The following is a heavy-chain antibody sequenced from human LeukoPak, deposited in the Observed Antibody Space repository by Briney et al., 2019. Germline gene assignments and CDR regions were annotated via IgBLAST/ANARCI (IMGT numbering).Heavy chain of an antibody. D-gene: IGHD3-3*01. J-gene: IGHJ5*02. CDR3: ARDVGFWSGIENWFDP. Sequence: PVGSLRLSCAASGFTFSSYEMNWVRQAPGKGLEWVSYISSSGSTIYHADSVKGRFAISRDNAKNSLYLQMNSLRAEDTAVYYCARDVGFWSGIENWFDPWGQGTLVTVSS. V-gene: IGHV3-48*03. CDR2: ISSSGSTI. CDR1: GFTFSSYE.